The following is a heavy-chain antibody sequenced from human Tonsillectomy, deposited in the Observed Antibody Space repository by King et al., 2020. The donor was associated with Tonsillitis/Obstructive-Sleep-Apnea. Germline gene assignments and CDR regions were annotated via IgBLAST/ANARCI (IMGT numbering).Heavy chain of an antibody. V-gene: IGHV5-51*01. Sequence: VQLVESGAEVKKPGESLKISCKGSGYSFTRYWIDWVRQRPGXGLEWMGIIYPDDSDTRYSPSFQGQVTISADKSISTXYLQGSSLKASDTAIYYCARHQFCGGDCYEPFDYWGQGXLVTVSS. CDR3: ARHQFCGGDCYEPFDY. CDR2: IYPDDSDT. D-gene: IGHD2-21*01. J-gene: IGHJ4*02. CDR1: GYSFTRYW.